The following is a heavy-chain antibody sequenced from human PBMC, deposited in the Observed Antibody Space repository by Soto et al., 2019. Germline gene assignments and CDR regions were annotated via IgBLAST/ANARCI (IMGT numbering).Heavy chain of an antibody. CDR3: AKVYLLRYFDWLLPDY. D-gene: IGHD3-9*01. J-gene: IGHJ4*02. V-gene: IGHV3-30*18. CDR1: GFTFSSYG. Sequence: PGGSLRLSCAASGFTFSSYGMHWVRQAPGKGLEWVAVISYDGSNKYYADSVKGRFTISRDNSKNTLYLQMNSLRAEDTAVYYCAKVYLLRYFDWLLPDYWGQGTLVTVPQ. CDR2: ISYDGSNK.